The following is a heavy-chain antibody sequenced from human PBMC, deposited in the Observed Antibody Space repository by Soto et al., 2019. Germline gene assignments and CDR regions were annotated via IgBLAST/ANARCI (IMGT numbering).Heavy chain of an antibody. V-gene: IGHV1-8*01. Sequence: ASVKVSCKASGYTFTSYDINWVRQATGQGLEWMGWMNPNSGNTGYAQKFQGRVTMTRNTSISTAYMELSSLRSEDTAVYYCARVSGWYSYYYYYGMDVWGQGTTVTVSS. J-gene: IGHJ6*02. CDR3: ARVSGWYSYYYYYGMDV. CDR1: GYTFTSYD. D-gene: IGHD6-19*01. CDR2: MNPNSGNT.